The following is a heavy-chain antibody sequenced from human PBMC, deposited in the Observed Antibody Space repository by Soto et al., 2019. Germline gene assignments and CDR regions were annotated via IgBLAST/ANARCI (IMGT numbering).Heavy chain of an antibody. Sequence: EGSLRLSCAASGFTFSNYDMHWVRQAAGEGLEWVSAIGTAGDTYYPGSVNGRFSISRDSVRNSVYLQMSSLRAGDTAVYYCSRARYSSISQYYYYGMDVWGQGTTVTVSS. CDR1: GFTFSNYD. CDR2: IGTAGDT. V-gene: IGHV3-13*01. CDR3: SRARYSSISQYYYYGMDV. J-gene: IGHJ6*02. D-gene: IGHD6-13*01.